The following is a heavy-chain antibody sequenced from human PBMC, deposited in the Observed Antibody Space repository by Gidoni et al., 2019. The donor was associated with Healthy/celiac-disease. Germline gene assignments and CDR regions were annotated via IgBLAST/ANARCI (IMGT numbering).Heavy chain of an antibody. CDR3: ARDTAMAFDY. J-gene: IGHJ4*02. Sequence: QVQLVAFGGGVVQPGRSLSLSCAAPGFTFSSYAMHWFRQAPGKGLEWVAVISYDGSNKYYADSVKGRFTISRDNSKNTLYLQMNSLRAEDTAVYYCARDTAMAFDYWGQGTLVTVSS. CDR2: ISYDGSNK. V-gene: IGHV3-30-3*01. CDR1: GFTFSSYA. D-gene: IGHD5-18*01.